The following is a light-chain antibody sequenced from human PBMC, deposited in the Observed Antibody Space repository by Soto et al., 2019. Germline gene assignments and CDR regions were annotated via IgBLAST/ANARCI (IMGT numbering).Light chain of an antibody. CDR1: SSNIGSNT. J-gene: IGLJ2*01. V-gene: IGLV1-44*01. Sequence: QPVLTQPPSASGTPGQRVTISCSGSSSNIGSNTVNWYQQHPGTAPKHLIYSNNQRPSGAPVRISGSGSESSASLAITGPQSEDEDDYYCAAWDDSLNGYVVFGGGTKLTVL. CDR3: AAWDDSLNGYVV. CDR2: SNN.